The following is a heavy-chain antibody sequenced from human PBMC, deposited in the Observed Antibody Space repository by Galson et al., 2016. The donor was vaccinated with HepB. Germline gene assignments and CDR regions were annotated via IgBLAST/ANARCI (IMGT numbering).Heavy chain of an antibody. Sequence: SLRLSCAASGFTFSSYAMHWVRRAPGKGLEWVSSISSSSSYIYYADSMKGRFTISRDNAKNSLYLQMNSLRAEDTAVYYCARGVVVVAATPALGFDLWGRGTLVTVSS. CDR3: ARGVVVVAATPALGFDL. V-gene: IGHV3-21*01. CDR1: GFTFSSYA. D-gene: IGHD2-15*01. J-gene: IGHJ2*01. CDR2: ISSSSSYI.